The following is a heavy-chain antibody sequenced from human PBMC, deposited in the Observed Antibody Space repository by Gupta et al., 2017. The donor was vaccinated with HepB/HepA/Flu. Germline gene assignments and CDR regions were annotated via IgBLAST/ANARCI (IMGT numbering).Heavy chain of an antibody. J-gene: IGHJ5*02. V-gene: IGHV3-23*01. CDR2: ISGSGAST. Sequence: EVQLLESGGGLVQPGGSLRLSCAASGFTFSSYAMRWVRQAPGKGLEGVSGISGSGASTYYSDAVKGRFTISRENSKNTLYLQMESLRAEETAIYYCAKRVVVESSSGVDPGCQGTLVTVSS. CDR3: AKRVVVESSSGVDP. D-gene: IGHD2-2*01. CDR1: GFTFSSYA.